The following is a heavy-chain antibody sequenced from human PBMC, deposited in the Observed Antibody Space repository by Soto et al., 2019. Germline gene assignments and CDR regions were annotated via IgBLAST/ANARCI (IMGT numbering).Heavy chain of an antibody. CDR1: GGSFSGYY. CDR2: MNHSGRT. Sequence: QVQLQQWGAGLLKPSETLSLTCAVYGGSFSGYYWSWIRQPPGKGLEWIGEMNHSGRTNYNPSLKSRVTISVDTSKNQFSLKLSSVTAADTAVYYCARGCGGSCYWGALFDSWGQGILVTVSS. CDR3: ARGCGGSCYWGALFDS. D-gene: IGHD2-15*01. J-gene: IGHJ4*02. V-gene: IGHV4-34*01.